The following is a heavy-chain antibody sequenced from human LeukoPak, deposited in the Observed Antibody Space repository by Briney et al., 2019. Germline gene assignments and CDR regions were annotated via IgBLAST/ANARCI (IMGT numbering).Heavy chain of an antibody. CDR1: GGSISSSSYY. Sequence: SETLSLTCTVSGGSISSSSYYWGWLRQPPGKGLEWIGSIYYSGSTYYNPSLKSRVTISVDTSKNQFSLKLSSVTAADTAVYYCARQRCSSTSCYIPDWFDPWGQGTLVTVSS. CDR2: IYYSGST. V-gene: IGHV4-39*01. J-gene: IGHJ5*02. D-gene: IGHD2-2*02. CDR3: ARQRCSSTSCYIPDWFDP.